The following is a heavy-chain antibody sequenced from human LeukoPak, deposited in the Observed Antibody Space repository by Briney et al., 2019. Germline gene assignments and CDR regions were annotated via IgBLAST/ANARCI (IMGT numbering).Heavy chain of an antibody. D-gene: IGHD6-13*01. CDR3: ARGNRKGKTAAGIVD. V-gene: IGHV4-39*01. CDR1: GGSISNSNYY. Sequence: SETLSLTCTVSGGSISNSNYYWGWIRQPPGKGLEWIGNIYYSGSIYYNPSLKSRVTISVDTSKNQFSLMLSPVTAADTAVYYCARGNRKGKTAAGIVDWGQGTLVTVSS. J-gene: IGHJ4*02. CDR2: IYYSGSI.